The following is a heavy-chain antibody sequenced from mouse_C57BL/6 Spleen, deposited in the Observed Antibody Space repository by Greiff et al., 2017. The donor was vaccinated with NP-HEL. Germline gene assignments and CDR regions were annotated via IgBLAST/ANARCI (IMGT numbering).Heavy chain of an antibody. D-gene: IGHD1-1*01. CDR3: ARGPDYYYGSSWFAY. CDR1: GFTFSDYY. CDR2: INYDGSST. Sequence: EVKLMESEGGLVQPGSSMKLSCTASGFTFSDYYMAWVRQVPEKGLEWVANINYDGSSTYYLDSLKSRFIISRDNAKNILYLQMSSLKSEDTATYYCARGPDYYYGSSWFAYWGQGTLVTVAA. J-gene: IGHJ3*01. V-gene: IGHV5-16*01.